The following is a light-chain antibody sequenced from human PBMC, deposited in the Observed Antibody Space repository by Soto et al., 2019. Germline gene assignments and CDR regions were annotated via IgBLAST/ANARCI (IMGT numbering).Light chain of an antibody. CDR1: QSVSSY. V-gene: IGKV3-11*01. CDR3: QQRSNGPSYT. Sequence: EIVLTQSPATLSLSPGERATLSCRASQSVSSYLAWYQHKPGQAPRLLIYEASNRATGIPARFSGSGSGTDFTLTISSLEHEDFAIYYCQQRSNGPSYTFGQGTKLEI. J-gene: IGKJ2*01. CDR2: EAS.